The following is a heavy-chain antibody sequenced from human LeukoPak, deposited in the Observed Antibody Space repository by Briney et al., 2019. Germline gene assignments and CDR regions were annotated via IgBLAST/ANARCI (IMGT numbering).Heavy chain of an antibody. CDR1: GGSISSGDYH. V-gene: IGHV4-30-2*01. Sequence: PSETLSLTCTVSGGSISSGDYHWSWIRQPPGKGLEWIGYIYQSGSTYYNPSLNSRVTISVDTSKNQFSLKLSSVTAADTAVYYCARVHSGSYDYFDYWGQGTLVTVSS. CDR3: ARVHSGSYDYFDY. CDR2: IYQSGST. D-gene: IGHD1-26*01. J-gene: IGHJ4*02.